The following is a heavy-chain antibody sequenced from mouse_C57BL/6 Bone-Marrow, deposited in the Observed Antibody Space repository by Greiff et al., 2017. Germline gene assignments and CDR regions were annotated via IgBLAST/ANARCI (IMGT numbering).Heavy chain of an antibody. CDR1: GYTFTSYW. CDR3: TRCLITTVVAPFAY. J-gene: IGHJ3*01. Sequence: VQLQQSGTVLARPGASVKMSCKTSGYTFTSYWMHWVKQRPGQGLEWIGAIYPGNSDTSYNQKFKGKAKLTAVTSASTAYMELSSLTNEDSAVYYCTRCLITTVVAPFAYWGQGTLVTVSA. D-gene: IGHD1-1*01. V-gene: IGHV1-5*01. CDR2: IYPGNSDT.